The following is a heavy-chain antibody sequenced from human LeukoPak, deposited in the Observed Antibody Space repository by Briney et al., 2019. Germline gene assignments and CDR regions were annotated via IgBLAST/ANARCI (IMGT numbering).Heavy chain of an antibody. Sequence: GGSLRLSCAASGFTFSSYEMNWVRQAPGKGLEWVSYISSSGSTIYYADSVKGRFTISRDNAKNSLYLQMNSLRAEDTAVYYCARLGGSYYTDYWGQGTLVTVSS. CDR3: ARLGGSYYTDY. CDR2: ISSSGSTI. CDR1: GFTFSSYE. J-gene: IGHJ4*02. V-gene: IGHV3-48*03. D-gene: IGHD1-26*01.